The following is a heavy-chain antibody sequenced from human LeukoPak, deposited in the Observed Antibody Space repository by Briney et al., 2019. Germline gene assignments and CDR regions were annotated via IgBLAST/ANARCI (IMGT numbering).Heavy chain of an antibody. D-gene: IGHD5-24*01. CDR2: INLNSGGT. CDR3: GGTCPRDGYNGPCY. Sequence: ASVTVSRKSSGYSFTDYYIHWLRQAPAQGLESMGWINLNSGGTKCPQKFQGRVTMTRATSISTVYMELSSLRSDDTAVYYGGGTCPRDGYNGPCYWGQGTLVTVSS. V-gene: IGHV1-2*02. J-gene: IGHJ4*02. CDR1: GYSFTDYY.